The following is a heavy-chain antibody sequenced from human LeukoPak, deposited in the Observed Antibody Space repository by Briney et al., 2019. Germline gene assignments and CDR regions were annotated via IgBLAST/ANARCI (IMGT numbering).Heavy chain of an antibody. J-gene: IGHJ4*02. CDR2: INSDGSST. V-gene: IGHV3-74*01. CDR3: ARDKGDYYDSSGYSVDY. D-gene: IGHD3-22*01. Sequence: PGGSLRLSCAASGFTFSSYWMHWVRQAPGKGLVWFSRINSDGSSTSYADSVKGRFTISRDNAKNTLYLQMNSLRAEDTAVYYCARDKGDYYDSSGYSVDYWGQGTLVTVSS. CDR1: GFTFSSYW.